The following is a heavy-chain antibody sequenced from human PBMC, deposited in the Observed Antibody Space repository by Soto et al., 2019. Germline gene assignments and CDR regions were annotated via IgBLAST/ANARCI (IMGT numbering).Heavy chain of an antibody. CDR1: GYDFSTHW. D-gene: IGHD3-16*01. J-gene: IGHJ4*02. CDR2: IYPSDSDT. Sequence: PGESLKISCNASGYDFSTHWIGWVRHMPGKGLQWMAIIYPSDSDTKYSPSFQGHVTISVDKSISTAYLQWSGLQASDSAKYYCARLFTDAGFWDNFDYWGPGTLVTVSS. V-gene: IGHV5-51*01. CDR3: ARLFTDAGFWDNFDY.